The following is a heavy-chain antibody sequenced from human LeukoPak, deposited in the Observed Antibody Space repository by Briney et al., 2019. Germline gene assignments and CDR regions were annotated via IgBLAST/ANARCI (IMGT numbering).Heavy chain of an antibody. CDR2: ISAYNGNT. CDR3: ARVYFDWLPAPYYFDY. J-gene: IGHJ4*02. CDR1: GYTFTSYG. V-gene: IGHV1-18*01. D-gene: IGHD3-9*01. Sequence: ASVKVSCKASGYTFTSYGISWVRQAPGQGLEWMGWISAYNGNTNYAQKLQGRVTMTTDTSTSTAYMELRSLRSDDTAVYYCARVYFDWLPAPYYFDYWGQGTLVTVSS.